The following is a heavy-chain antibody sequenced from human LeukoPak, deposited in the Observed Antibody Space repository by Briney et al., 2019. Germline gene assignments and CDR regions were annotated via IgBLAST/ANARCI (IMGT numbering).Heavy chain of an antibody. CDR2: IYYSGST. V-gene: IGHV4-39*07. D-gene: IGHD2-15*01. CDR3: ASGGSCYECLHWFDP. CDR1: GGSISSSSYY. J-gene: IGHJ5*02. Sequence: PSETLSLTCTVSGGSISSSSYYWGWIRQPPGKGLEWIGSIYYSGSTYYNPSLKSRVTISVDKSKNQFSLKLSSVTAADTAVYYCASGGSCYECLHWFDPWGQGTLVTVSS.